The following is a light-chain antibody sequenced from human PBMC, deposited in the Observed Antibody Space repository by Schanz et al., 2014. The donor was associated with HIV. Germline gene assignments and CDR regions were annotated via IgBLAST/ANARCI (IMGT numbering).Light chain of an antibody. V-gene: IGKV3-15*01. CDR1: QSVRSD. CDR2: GAS. CDR3: QQGGSWPLT. J-gene: IGKJ4*01. Sequence: EVLMTQSPATLSVSPGERATLSCRASQSVRSDLAWYQQRPGQAPSLLIYGASTRAPGIPARFSGSGSGTEFTLTISSLQSEDFALYYCQQGGSWPLTFGGGTTVEIK.